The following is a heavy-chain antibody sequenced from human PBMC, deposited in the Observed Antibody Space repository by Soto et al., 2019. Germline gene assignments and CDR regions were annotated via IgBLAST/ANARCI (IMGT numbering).Heavy chain of an antibody. J-gene: IGHJ4*02. Sequence: QVLLVQSGAEVKKPGASVKVSCKASGYTFTSYAMHWVRQAPGQRLEWMGWINAANGNTEYSQKFQGRVTISRDTSATTAYMELTSLRSEDTAVYYCARGTCSGGSCYSFHFDYWGQGTLVTVSS. CDR3: ARGTCSGGSCYSFHFDY. CDR2: INAANGNT. D-gene: IGHD2-15*01. V-gene: IGHV1-3*01. CDR1: GYTFTSYA.